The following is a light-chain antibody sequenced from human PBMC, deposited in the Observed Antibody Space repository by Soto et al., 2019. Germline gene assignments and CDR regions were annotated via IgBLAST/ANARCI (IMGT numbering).Light chain of an antibody. CDR3: QQYYTTPIT. CDR1: RTVLYSSNNENY. CDR2: WAS. J-gene: IGKJ5*01. Sequence: DIVMTQSPDSLTVSLGERATINCKSSRTVLYSSNNENYLAWYQQKAGQPPKLLIYWASTRESGVPDRFSGSGSGTDFTLTISSLQAEDMAVYYCQQYYTTPITFGQGTRLEIK. V-gene: IGKV4-1*01.